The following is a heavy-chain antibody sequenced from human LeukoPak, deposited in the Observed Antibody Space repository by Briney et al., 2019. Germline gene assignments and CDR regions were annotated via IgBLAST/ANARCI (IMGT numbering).Heavy chain of an antibody. CDR1: GYTFRNYG. D-gene: IGHD2-15*01. V-gene: IGHV1-18*01. J-gene: IGHJ4*02. CDR2: ISAYIGNT. Sequence: ASVKDSCKASGYTFRNYGINWLRQAPRQGLEWMRWISAYIGNTNYAQKLQGRVTMTTDTSTNTAYMELGSLRSDDTAVYYCARLRIGNYLDYWGQGTLVTVSS. CDR3: ARLRIGNYLDY.